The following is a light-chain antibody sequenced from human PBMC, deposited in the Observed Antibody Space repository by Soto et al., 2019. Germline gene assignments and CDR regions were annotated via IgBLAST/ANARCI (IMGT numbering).Light chain of an antibody. J-gene: IGLJ2*01. CDR2: DVS. CDR3: CSYAGSYTLV. CDR1: SSDVGGYNY. V-gene: IGLV2-11*01. Sequence: QSALTQPRSVSGSLGQSVTISCTGTSSDVGGYNYVSWYQQHPGKAPKLMIYDVSKRPSGVPDRFSGSKSGNTASLTISGLQADDEADYYCCSYAGSYTLVFGGGTKLTVL.